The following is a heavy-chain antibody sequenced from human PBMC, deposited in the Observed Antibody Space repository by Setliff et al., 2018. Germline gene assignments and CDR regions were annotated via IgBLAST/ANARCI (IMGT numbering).Heavy chain of an antibody. CDR3: ARDGHNVYYFDY. Sequence: GGSLRLSCAASGFTFSDYEMNWVRQAPGKGLEWISYISGSGSTIYYADSVKGRFTISKDNAKNSLYLQMNSLRAEDTAVYYCARDGHNVYYFDYWGLGTLVTVSS. CDR2: ISGSGSTI. V-gene: IGHV3-48*03. CDR1: GFTFSDYE. J-gene: IGHJ4*02. D-gene: IGHD1-1*01.